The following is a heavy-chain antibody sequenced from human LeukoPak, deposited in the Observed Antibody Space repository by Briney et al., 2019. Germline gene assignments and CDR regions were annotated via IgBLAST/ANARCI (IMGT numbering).Heavy chain of an antibody. CDR3: TKAGVAGAKAGFDN. D-gene: IGHD1-26*01. V-gene: IGHV3-21*01. Sequence: GGSLRLSCAASGFSFSSYSMNWVRQAPGKGLEWVSSIDSSSNYIFYADSVKGRFTISRDNAKNSLDLQMNNLRDEDTAIYYCTKAGVAGAKAGFDNWGQGTLVTVSS. CDR1: GFSFSSYS. CDR2: IDSSSNYI. J-gene: IGHJ4*02.